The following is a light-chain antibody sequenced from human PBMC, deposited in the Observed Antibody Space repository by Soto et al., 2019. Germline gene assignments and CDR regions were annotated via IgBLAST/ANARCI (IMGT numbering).Light chain of an antibody. CDR2: DTS. V-gene: IGKV3-11*01. J-gene: IGKJ2*01. CDR1: QSVSSF. CDR3: QQGGNWPLYA. Sequence: EIVLTQSPATLSLFPGERATLSSRASQSVSSFLAWYQQKPGQAPRLLIYDTSNRATGIPARFSGSGSGTDFTLTISSLEPEDFAVYYCQQGGNWPLYAFGRGTKLEIK.